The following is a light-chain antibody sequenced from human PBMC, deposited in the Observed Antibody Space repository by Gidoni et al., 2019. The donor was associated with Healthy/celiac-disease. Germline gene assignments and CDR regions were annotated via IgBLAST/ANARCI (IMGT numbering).Light chain of an antibody. CDR2: AAS. J-gene: IGKJ1*01. V-gene: IGKV1-39*01. CDR3: QQSYSTPST. Sequence: IQLTHSPSSLSASVGDRVTITCRASQSISSYLNWYQQKPGKAPKLLIYAASRLQRGVPSRFSGSGSGTDFTLTSSRLQPEDFATYYCQQSYSTPSTFGQGTKVEIK. CDR1: QSISSY.